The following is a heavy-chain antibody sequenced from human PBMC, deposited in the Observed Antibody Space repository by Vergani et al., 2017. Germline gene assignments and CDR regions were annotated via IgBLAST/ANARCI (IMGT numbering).Heavy chain of an antibody. CDR1: GGSISSYY. CDR3: TTDRDVVVPAALSDAFDI. D-gene: IGHD2-2*01. Sequence: QVQLQQWGAGLLKPSETLSLTCTVSGGSISSYYWSWIRQPPGKGLEWIGYIYYSGSTNYNPSLKSRVTISVDTSKNQFSLKLSSVTAADTAVYYCTTDRDVVVPAALSDAFDIWGQGTMVTVSS. V-gene: IGHV4-59*01. J-gene: IGHJ3*02. CDR2: IYYSGST.